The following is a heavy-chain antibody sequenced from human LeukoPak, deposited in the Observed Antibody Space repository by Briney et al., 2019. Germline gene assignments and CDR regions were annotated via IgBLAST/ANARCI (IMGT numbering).Heavy chain of an antibody. J-gene: IGHJ5*02. CDR2: IYYSGST. CDR3: ARERALGGGYPPYNWFDP. Sequence: SETLSLTCTVSGGSISSSSYYWGWIRQPPGKGLEWIGSIYYSGSTYYNPSLKSRVTISVDTSKNQFSLKLSSVTAADTAVYYCARERALGGGYPPYNWFDPWGQGTLVTVSS. D-gene: IGHD3-22*01. V-gene: IGHV4-39*07. CDR1: GGSISSSSYY.